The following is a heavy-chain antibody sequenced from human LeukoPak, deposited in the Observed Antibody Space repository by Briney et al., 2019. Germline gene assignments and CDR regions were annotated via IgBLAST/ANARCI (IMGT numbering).Heavy chain of an antibody. D-gene: IGHD3-9*01. CDR2: IAPAFTTA. Sequence: GASVKVSCKSSGGTFSNYAISWMRLAPGQGLEWVGGIAPAFTTADYAQKFQDRVTITAEESTGTAYMELSGLASEDTAIYYCARWDAHYFEGDNWFDPWGQGTLVTVSS. CDR3: ARWDAHYFEGDNWFDP. V-gene: IGHV1-69*13. J-gene: IGHJ5*02. CDR1: GGTFSNYA.